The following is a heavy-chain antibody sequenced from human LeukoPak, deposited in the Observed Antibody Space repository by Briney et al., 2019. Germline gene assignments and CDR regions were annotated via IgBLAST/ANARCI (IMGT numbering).Heavy chain of an antibody. CDR1: GDSFSNYY. Sequence: SETLSLTCSVSGDSFSNYYWTWIRQPPGKGLEWIGYVYYSGSTNYNPSLKTRLHLSVDTSKNRFSLKLSSVTAADTAVYYCASSPRLTTSWFLFDSWGHGTLVTASS. J-gene: IGHJ5*01. D-gene: IGHD2-2*01. CDR2: VYYSGST. V-gene: IGHV4-59*08. CDR3: ASSPRLTTSWFLFDS.